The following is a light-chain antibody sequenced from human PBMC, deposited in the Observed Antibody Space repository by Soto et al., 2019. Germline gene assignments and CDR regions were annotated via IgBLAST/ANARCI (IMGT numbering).Light chain of an antibody. V-gene: IGLV2-23*02. CDR3: CSYGGSRAV. Sequence: QSALTQPASVSGSPGQSITISCTGTSSDVGSHNLVSWYQQHPGQAPKLMIYGVTKRPLGVSTRFSASKSGNTASLTISGLQAEDEADYHCCSYGGSRAVFGGGTQLTVL. J-gene: IGLJ7*01. CDR2: GVT. CDR1: SSDVGSHNL.